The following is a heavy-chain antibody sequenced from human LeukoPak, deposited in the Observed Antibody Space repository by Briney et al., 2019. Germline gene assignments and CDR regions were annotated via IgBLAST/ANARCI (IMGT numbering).Heavy chain of an antibody. CDR2: ISRSGSGDNT. Sequence: GGSLRLSCAASGFTLSKFDMYWVRQAPGKGLECVSVISRSGSGDNTYYADSVKGRFTISRDNSKNTLYLQMNSLRAEDTAVYFCAKGQYCSSTSCYVIGAFDIWGQGTMVTVSS. D-gene: IGHD2-2*01. V-gene: IGHV3-23*01. J-gene: IGHJ3*02. CDR3: AKGQYCSSTSCYVIGAFDI. CDR1: GFTLSKFD.